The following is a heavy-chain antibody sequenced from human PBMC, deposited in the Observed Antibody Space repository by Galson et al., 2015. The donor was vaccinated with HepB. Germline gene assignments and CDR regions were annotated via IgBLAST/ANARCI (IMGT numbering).Heavy chain of an antibody. CDR1: RFTFSSYA. D-gene: IGHD2-15*01. Sequence: SLRLSCAASRFTFSSYAMHWVRQAPGKGLEYVSAISSNGGSKYYANSVKGRFTISRDNSKNTLYLQMGSLRAEDMAVYYCARSVVAATTGAGSGSYAFDIWGQGTMVTVSS. CDR3: ARSVVAATTGAGSGSYAFDI. V-gene: IGHV3-64*01. J-gene: IGHJ3*02. CDR2: ISSNGGSK.